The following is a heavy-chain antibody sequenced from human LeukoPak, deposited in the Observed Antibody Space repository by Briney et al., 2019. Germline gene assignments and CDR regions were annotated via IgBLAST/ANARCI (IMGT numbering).Heavy chain of an antibody. D-gene: IGHD2-15*01. Sequence: GASVKVSCKASGYTFTSYDINWVRQATGQGLEWMGWMNPNSGNTGYAQKFQGRVTMTRNTSISTAYMELSSLRSEDTAVYYCARGRCSGGSCSSGRDAFDIWGQGTMVTVSS. CDR3: ARGRCSGGSCSSGRDAFDI. CDR2: MNPNSGNT. CDR1: GYTFTSYD. V-gene: IGHV1-8*01. J-gene: IGHJ3*02.